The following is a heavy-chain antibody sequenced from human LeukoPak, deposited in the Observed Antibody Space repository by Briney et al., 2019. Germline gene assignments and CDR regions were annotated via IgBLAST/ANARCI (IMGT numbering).Heavy chain of an antibody. V-gene: IGHV5-51*01. CDR1: GYNFTSYW. CDR3: ARQNWASGDY. J-gene: IGHJ4*02. Sequence: GESLKISCKGSGYNFTSYWIGWVRQMPGKGLEWMGIIYPGDSDTTYSPSFQGQVTISADKSFSTVYLQWSSLKASDTAMYYCARQNWASGDYWGQGTLVTVSS. CDR2: IYPGDSDT. D-gene: IGHD7-27*01.